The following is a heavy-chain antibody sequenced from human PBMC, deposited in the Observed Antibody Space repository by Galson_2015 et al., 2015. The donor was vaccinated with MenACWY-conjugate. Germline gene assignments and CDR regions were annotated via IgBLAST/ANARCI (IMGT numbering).Heavy chain of an antibody. CDR3: ARGNYYVSGTYYKSANLDY. D-gene: IGHD3-10*01. CDR1: GGSISINYW. Sequence: TLSLTCAVSGGSISINYWWTWVRQPPGKGLEWIGEIYHSGSTNYNPSLKSRLTVSVDKSKNQFSLKLSSVTAADTAVYYCARGNYYVSGTYYKSANLDYWGQGSLVTVSS. CDR2: IYHSGST. J-gene: IGHJ4*02. V-gene: IGHV4-4*02.